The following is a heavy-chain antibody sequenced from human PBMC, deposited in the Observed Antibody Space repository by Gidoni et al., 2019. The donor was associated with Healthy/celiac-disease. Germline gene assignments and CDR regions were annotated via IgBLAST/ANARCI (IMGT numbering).Heavy chain of an antibody. CDR1: GGSISSSSYY. V-gene: IGHV4-39*01. CDR3: ARTLAAAGTEY. CDR2: IYYSGST. Sequence: QLQLQESGPGLVKPSETLSPTCTVSGGSISSSSYYWGWIRQPPGKGLEWIGSIYYSGSTYYNPSLKSRVTISVDTSKNQFSLKLSSVTAADTAVYYCARTLAAAGTEYWGQGTLVTVSS. D-gene: IGHD6-13*01. J-gene: IGHJ4*02.